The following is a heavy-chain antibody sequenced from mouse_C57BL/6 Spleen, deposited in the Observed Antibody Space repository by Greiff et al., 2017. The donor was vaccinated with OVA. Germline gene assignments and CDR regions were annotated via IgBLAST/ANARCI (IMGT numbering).Heavy chain of an antibody. J-gene: IGHJ3*01. CDR2: IYPGSGST. CDR3: ARSAGYSNLCAY. Sequence: QVQLQQPGAELVKPGASVKMSCKASGYTFTSYWITWVKQRPGQGLEWIGDIYPGSGSTNYNEKFKSKATLTVDTSSSTAYMQLSSLTSEDSAVYYSARSAGYSNLCAYWGQGTLVTVSA. D-gene: IGHD2-5*01. V-gene: IGHV1-55*01. CDR1: GYTFTSYW.